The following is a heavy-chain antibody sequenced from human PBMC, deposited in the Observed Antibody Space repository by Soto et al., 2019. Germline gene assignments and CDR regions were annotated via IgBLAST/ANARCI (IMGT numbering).Heavy chain of an antibody. CDR2: INPNSGGT. J-gene: IGHJ4*02. V-gene: IGHV1-2*02. Sequence: ASVKVSCKASGYTFTGYYMHWVRQAPGQGLEWMGWINPNSGGTNYAQKFQGRVTMTRDTSISTAYMELSRLRSDDTAVYYCARTRRPYYDFWSGYQDYWGQGTLVTVSS. CDR3: ARTRRPYYDFWSGYQDY. CDR1: GYTFTGYY. D-gene: IGHD3-3*01.